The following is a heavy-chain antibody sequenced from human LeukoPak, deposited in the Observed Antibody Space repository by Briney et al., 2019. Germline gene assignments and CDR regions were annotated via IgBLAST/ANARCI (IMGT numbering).Heavy chain of an antibody. V-gene: IGHV4-39*01. CDR1: GGSISSSSHY. CDR3: ARLAGYCSGGSCSLIGFGP. CDR2: IYYSGST. J-gene: IGHJ5*02. Sequence: ESGPGLVKPSETLSLTCTVSGGSISSSSHYWGWIRQPPGKGLEWIGSIYYSGSTYYNPSLKSRVTISVDTSKNQFSLKLSSVTAADTAVYYCARLAGYCSGGSCSLIGFGPWGQGTLVTVSS. D-gene: IGHD2-15*01.